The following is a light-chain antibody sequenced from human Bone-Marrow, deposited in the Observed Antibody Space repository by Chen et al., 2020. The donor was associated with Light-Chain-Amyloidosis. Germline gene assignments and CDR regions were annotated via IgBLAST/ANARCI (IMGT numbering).Light chain of an antibody. V-gene: IGKV3-15*01. CDR2: GAS. J-gene: IGKJ2*01. CDR1: QSVSTN. CDR3: RQYNAFSMYT. Sequence: ETVMTQSPATVSVSPGERATLSCRASQSVSTNLAWYQQKPGQAPRLLIYGASTRAAGIPARFSGSGSGTEFTLTISSLHPDDFATYYCRQYNAFSMYTFGQGTKLEIK.